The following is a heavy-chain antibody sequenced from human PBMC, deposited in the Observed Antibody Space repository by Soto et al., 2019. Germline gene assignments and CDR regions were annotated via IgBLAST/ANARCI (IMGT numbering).Heavy chain of an antibody. Sequence: KPSETLSLTCTASGGSVSSGSYYWSWIRQPPGKGLEWIGYIYPSGMPFYNPSLRSRVTISIDRSNDQFSLNLKSVTAADTAVYYCARERGGYGLFDSWGQGTLVTVSS. CDR3: ARERGGYGLFDS. V-gene: IGHV4-30-2*01. CDR1: GGSVSSGSYY. D-gene: IGHD5-18*01. CDR2: IYPSGMP. J-gene: IGHJ4*02.